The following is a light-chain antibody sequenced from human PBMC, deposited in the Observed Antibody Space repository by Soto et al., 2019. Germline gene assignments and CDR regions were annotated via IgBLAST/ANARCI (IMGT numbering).Light chain of an antibody. V-gene: IGKV1-39*01. Sequence: DIQRTQSPSSLSASVGDRVAIAGGASQSISSYLNWYQQKPGKAPKLLIYAASSLQSGVPSRFSGSGSGTDFTLTINSLQPEDFATYYCQQSYSAPRTFGQGTKVDIK. CDR3: QQSYSAPRT. J-gene: IGKJ1*01. CDR1: QSISSY. CDR2: AAS.